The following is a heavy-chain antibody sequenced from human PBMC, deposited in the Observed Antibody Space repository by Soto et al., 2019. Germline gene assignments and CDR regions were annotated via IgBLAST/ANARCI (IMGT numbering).Heavy chain of an antibody. Sequence: EVQLLESGGGLVQPGGSLRLSCAASGFTFSSYAMSWVRQAPGKGLEWVSAISGSGGSTYYADSVKGRFTISRDNSMNTLYLQMNSLRAEDTDVYYCAKGGTDYGDYPDYWGQGTLVTVSS. CDR1: GFTFSSYA. V-gene: IGHV3-23*01. CDR2: ISGSGGST. CDR3: AKGGTDYGDYPDY. J-gene: IGHJ4*02. D-gene: IGHD4-17*01.